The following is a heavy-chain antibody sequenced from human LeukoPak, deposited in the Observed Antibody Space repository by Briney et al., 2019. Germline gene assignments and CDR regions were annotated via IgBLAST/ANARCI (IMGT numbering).Heavy chain of an antibody. Sequence: PSETLSLTCTVSGVSISSYYSSWIRQPAGKGLEWIGRIYTSGSTKYNPSLKSRVTMSVDTSKNQFSLKLSSVTDPATTWYYCARGPQYYDFWSGNNWFDPWGQGTLVTVSS. CDR3: ARGPQYYDFWSGNNWFDP. V-gene: IGHV4-4*07. CDR2: IYTSGST. CDR1: GVSISSYY. D-gene: IGHD3-3*01. J-gene: IGHJ5*02.